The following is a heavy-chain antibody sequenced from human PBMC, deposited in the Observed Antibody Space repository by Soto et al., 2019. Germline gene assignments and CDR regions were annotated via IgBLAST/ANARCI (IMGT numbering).Heavy chain of an antibody. CDR3: GREGGSWGYHYCYYGMDV. Sequence: QVQLVQSGAEVKKPGASVKVSCKASGYTFTSYYMHWVRQAPGQGLEWMGIINPSGGSTSYAQKFQGRVTMPRDTSTSTVYRERGSLRSEDTAVYYCGREGGSWGYHYCYYGMDVWGQGTTVTVSS. V-gene: IGHV1-46*03. CDR2: INPSGGST. J-gene: IGHJ6*02. D-gene: IGHD1-26*01. CDR1: GYTFTSYY.